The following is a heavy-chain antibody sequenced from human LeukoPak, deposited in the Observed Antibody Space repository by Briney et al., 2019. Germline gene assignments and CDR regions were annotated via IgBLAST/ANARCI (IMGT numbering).Heavy chain of an antibody. CDR2: IHSGGTT. J-gene: IGHJ3*02. CDR1: GFIFSSYA. V-gene: IGHV3-23*01. Sequence: GGSLRLSCAASGFIFSSYAMSWVRQAPGKGLEWVSGIHSGGTTYYADSVRGRFSISRDNSKNTLYLDMGSLRAEDTAVYYCAKDVVVVVVVATPGDAFDIWGQGTKVTVSS. CDR3: AKDVVVVVVVATPGDAFDI. D-gene: IGHD2-15*01.